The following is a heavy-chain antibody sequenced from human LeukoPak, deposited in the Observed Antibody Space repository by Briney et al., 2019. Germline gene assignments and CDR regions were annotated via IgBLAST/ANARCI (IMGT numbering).Heavy chain of an antibody. CDR2: IYPGDSDT. CDR1: GYSFSSYW. D-gene: IGHD2-2*01. Sequence: GESLKISCKASGYSFSSYWIGWVRQMPGKGLEWMGIIYPGDSDTRYSPSFQGQVTISADKSISTAYLQWSSLKASDTAMYYCARLAMPPSYYFDYWGQGTLVTVSS. J-gene: IGHJ4*02. V-gene: IGHV5-51*01. CDR3: ARLAMPPSYYFDY.